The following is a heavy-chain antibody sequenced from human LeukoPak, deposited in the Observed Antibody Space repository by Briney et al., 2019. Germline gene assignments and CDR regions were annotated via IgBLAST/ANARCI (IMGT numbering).Heavy chain of an antibody. J-gene: IGHJ4*02. CDR2: INNSGRT. CDR1: GASISNYY. D-gene: IGHD3-16*01. CDR3: ARDLGGGVVDS. Sequence: SETLSLTCTVSGASISNYYWNWIRQPAGKGLEWTGRINNSGRTKYNRALGSRVTMSVDTSKNQLSLELTSLIAADTAVYYCARDLGGGVVDSWGQGVLVTVSS. V-gene: IGHV4-4*07.